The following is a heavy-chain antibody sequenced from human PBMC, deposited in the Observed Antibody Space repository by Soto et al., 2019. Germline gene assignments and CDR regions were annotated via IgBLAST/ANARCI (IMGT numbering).Heavy chain of an antibody. CDR3: AKGSFICSSTSCSDY. CDR2: ISGSGGST. Sequence: EVQLLESGGGLVQPGGSLRLPCAASGFTFSSYAMSWVRQAPGKGLEWVSAISGSGGSTYYADSVKGRFTISRDNSKNTLYLQMNSLRAEDTAVYYCAKGSFICSSTSCSDYWGQGTLVTVSS. J-gene: IGHJ4*02. V-gene: IGHV3-23*01. CDR1: GFTFSSYA. D-gene: IGHD2-2*01.